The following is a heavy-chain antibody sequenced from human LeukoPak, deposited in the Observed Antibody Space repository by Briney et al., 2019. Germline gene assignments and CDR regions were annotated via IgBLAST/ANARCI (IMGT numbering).Heavy chain of an antibody. CDR2: VNPSGGST. Sequence: ASVKVSCKASGYTFTSYYMHWVRQAPGQGLELMGIVNPSGGSTSYAQKFQGRVTMTRDTSTSTVYMELSSLRSEDTAVYYCARVARSIGLGDYWGQGTLVTVSS. J-gene: IGHJ4*02. CDR3: ARVARSIGLGDY. D-gene: IGHD3-10*01. V-gene: IGHV1-46*01. CDR1: GYTFTSYY.